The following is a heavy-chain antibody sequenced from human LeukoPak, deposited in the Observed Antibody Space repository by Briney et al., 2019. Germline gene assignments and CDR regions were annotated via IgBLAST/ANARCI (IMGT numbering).Heavy chain of an antibody. CDR3: ARISSWYKGGFDY. D-gene: IGHD6-13*01. CDR2: IWDDGSDN. J-gene: IGHJ4*02. CDR1: GFPFSNHG. Sequence: PGRSLRLSCVASGFPFSNHGMHWVRQAPGKGLEWVASIWDDGSDNYSADSVKGRFTISRDNAKNSLYLQMNSLRAEDTAVYYCARISSWYKGGFDYWGQGTLVTVSS. V-gene: IGHV3-33*08.